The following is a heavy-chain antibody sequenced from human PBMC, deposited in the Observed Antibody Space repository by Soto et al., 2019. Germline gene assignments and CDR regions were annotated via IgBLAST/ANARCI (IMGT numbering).Heavy chain of an antibody. CDR2: IYYSGST. CDR3: ASAQYLYYYYGMDV. Sequence: SETLSLTCTVSGGSISSSSYYWGWIRQPPGKGLEWIGSIYYSGSTYYNPSLKSRVTISVDTSKNQFSLKLSSVTAADTAVYYCASAQYLYYYYGMDVWGQRTKVTVSS. V-gene: IGHV4-39*01. CDR1: GGSISSSSYY. J-gene: IGHJ6*02.